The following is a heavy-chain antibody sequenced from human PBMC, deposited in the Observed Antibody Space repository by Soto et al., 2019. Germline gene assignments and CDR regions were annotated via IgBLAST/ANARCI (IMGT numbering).Heavy chain of an antibody. D-gene: IGHD3-3*01. CDR3: ARTSRSGYYLSVRYCDY. CDR1: GGSVSSGLYY. J-gene: IGHJ4*02. Sequence: QVQLQESGPGLVKPSQTLSLICSVSGGSVSSGLYYWNWIRQHPGRGLEWIGSIYYRGSTYYSPSIKSRVTISVDTSRNQFSLKLSSVTAADTAVYYCARTSRSGYYLSVRYCDYWGQGTLVTVSS. CDR2: IYYRGST. V-gene: IGHV4-31*03.